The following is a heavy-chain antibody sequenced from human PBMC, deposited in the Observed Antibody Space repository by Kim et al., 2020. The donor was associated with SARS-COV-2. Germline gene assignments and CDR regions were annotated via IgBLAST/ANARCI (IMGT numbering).Heavy chain of an antibody. CDR2: AI. Sequence: AIFYADSVRGRFTISTDNAKNSLYLQMNSLRADDTAVYYCARDLGYSFDYWGQGSLVTVSS. CDR3: ARDLGYSFDY. J-gene: IGHJ4*02. D-gene: IGHD2-21*01. V-gene: IGHV3-48*04.